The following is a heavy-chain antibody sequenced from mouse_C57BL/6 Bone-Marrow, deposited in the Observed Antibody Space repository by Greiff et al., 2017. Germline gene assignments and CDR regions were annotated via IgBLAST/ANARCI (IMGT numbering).Heavy chain of an antibody. V-gene: IGHV1-64*01. CDR2: IHPNSGST. D-gene: IGHD2-12*01. J-gene: IGHJ1*03. CDR1: GYTFTSYW. Sequence: QVQLLQSGAELVKPGASVMLSCKASGYTFTSYWMHWVKQRPGQGLEWIGMIHPNSGSTNYTEQFTSKATLTVDKSSSTAYKQLCSLTTEDSADDDCARGVCYSYVYWYFDVWGTGTTVTVSS. CDR3: ARGVCYSYVYWYFDV.